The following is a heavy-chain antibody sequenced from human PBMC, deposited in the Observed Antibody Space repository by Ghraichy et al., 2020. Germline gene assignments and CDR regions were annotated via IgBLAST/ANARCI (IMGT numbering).Heavy chain of an antibody. CDR2: ISGSGGST. V-gene: IGHV3-23*01. CDR3: AKVPYSSSWYWYFDL. D-gene: IGHD6-13*01. Sequence: GESQNISCAASGFTFSSHAMNWVRQAPGKGLEWVSAISGSGGSTYYADSVKGRFTISRDNSKNTLFLQMNSLRAEDMAVYYCAKVPYSSSWYWYFDLWGRGTLVTVSS. J-gene: IGHJ2*01. CDR1: GFTFSSHA.